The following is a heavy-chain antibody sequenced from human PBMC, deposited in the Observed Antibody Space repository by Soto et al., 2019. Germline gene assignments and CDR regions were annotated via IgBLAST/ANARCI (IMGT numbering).Heavy chain of an antibody. D-gene: IGHD3-3*01. J-gene: IGHJ3*02. Sequence: QITLKESGPTLVKPTQTLTLTCTFSGFSLSTSGVGVGWIRQPSGKALEWLALIYWDDDKRYSPSLKSRLTITKDTSKNQVVLTMTNMDPVDTATYYCAHSNYDFWSGYYTNAFDIWGQGTMVTVSS. V-gene: IGHV2-5*02. CDR1: GFSLSTSGVG. CDR3: AHSNYDFWSGYYTNAFDI. CDR2: IYWDDDK.